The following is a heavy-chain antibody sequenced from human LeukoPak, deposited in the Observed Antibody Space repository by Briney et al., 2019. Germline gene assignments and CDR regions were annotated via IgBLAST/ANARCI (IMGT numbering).Heavy chain of an antibody. Sequence: PSETLSLTCTVSGGSISNYYGNWFRQPPGKGLEWIGYIYYSGSTNYNPSLKSRVTISVDTSKNQFSLKLSSVTAADTAVYYCARHSVLRYFDWLLIDIWGQGTMVTVSS. CDR1: GGSISNYY. CDR2: IYYSGST. D-gene: IGHD3-9*01. V-gene: IGHV4-59*08. CDR3: ARHSVLRYFDWLLIDI. J-gene: IGHJ3*02.